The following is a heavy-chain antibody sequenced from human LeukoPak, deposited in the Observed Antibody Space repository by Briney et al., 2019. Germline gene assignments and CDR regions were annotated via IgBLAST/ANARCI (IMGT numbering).Heavy chain of an antibody. V-gene: IGHV1-3*04. J-gene: IGHJ5*02. CDR3: SRCGYSAGWSCDH. Sequence: GASVKVSCKASGYTFTSHNMHWVRQALGQRLEWMGWINTGNGITKYSQKFQGRVTVTRDTSASTAYVELSSLSTEDTAVYYCSRCGYSAGWSCDHWGQGTLVTVSS. CDR1: GYTFTSHN. CDR2: INTGNGIT. D-gene: IGHD5-18*01.